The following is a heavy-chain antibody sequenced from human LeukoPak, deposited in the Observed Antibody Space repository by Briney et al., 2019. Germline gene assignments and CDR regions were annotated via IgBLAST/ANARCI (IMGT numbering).Heavy chain of an antibody. CDR3: ASGADYSNYYFDY. D-gene: IGHD4-11*01. V-gene: IGHV4-34*01. CDR2: INHSGST. J-gene: IGHJ4*02. Sequence: SETLSLTCAVYGGSFSGYYWSWIRQPPGKGLEWIGEINHSGSTNYNPSLKSRVTISVDTSKNQFSLKLSSVTAADTAVYYCASGADYSNYYFDYWGQGTLVTVSS. CDR1: GGSFSGYY.